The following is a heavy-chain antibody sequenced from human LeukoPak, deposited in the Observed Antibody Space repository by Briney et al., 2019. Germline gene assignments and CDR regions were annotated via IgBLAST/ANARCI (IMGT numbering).Heavy chain of an antibody. CDR3: AKRGVVIRAILVGFHKEAYYFDS. J-gene: IGHJ4*02. Sequence: GGSLRLPCAVSGISLSNYGMSWVRQAPGKGLEWVAGISGSGGGTNYADSVKGRFTISRDNPKNTLFLQMNRLRAEDTAVYFCAKRGVVIRAILVGFHKEAYYFDSWGQGALVTVSS. CDR2: ISGSGGGT. V-gene: IGHV3-23*01. D-gene: IGHD2-21*01. CDR1: GISLSNYG.